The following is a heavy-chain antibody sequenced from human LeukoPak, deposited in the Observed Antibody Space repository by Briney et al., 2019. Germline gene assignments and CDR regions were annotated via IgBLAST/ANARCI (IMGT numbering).Heavy chain of an antibody. D-gene: IGHD3-9*01. CDR1: VGTFSSYA. J-gene: IGHJ3*02. CDR2: IIPIFGTA. V-gene: IGHV1-69*01. CDR3: AKSDSPNYDILTALVGAFDI. Sequence: SVKVSCKASVGTFSSYAISWVRQAPGQGLEWMGGIIPIFGTANYAQKFQGRVTITADESTSTAYMELSSLRSEDTAVYYCAKSDSPNYDILTALVGAFDIWGQGTMVTVSS.